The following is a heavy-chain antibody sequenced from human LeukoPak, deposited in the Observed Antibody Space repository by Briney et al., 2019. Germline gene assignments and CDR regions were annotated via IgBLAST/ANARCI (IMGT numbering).Heavy chain of an antibody. CDR1: GFTFNNAW. CDR2: ISESGGST. CDR3: AKFSKDIWARSDY. D-gene: IGHD2-15*01. Sequence: GGSLRLSCTASGFTFNNAWMNWVRQAPGRGLEWVSGISESGGSTYYADPVKGRFTISRDNSKNTLYLQMNSLRAEDTAVYYCAKFSKDIWARSDYWGQGTLVTVSS. J-gene: IGHJ4*02. V-gene: IGHV3-23*01.